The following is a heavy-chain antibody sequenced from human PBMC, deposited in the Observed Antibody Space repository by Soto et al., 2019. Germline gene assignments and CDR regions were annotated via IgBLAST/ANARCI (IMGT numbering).Heavy chain of an antibody. Sequence: GDSLKISCQGSGYSFTSYWIGWGRRMPLKCLEWMGIIYPGDSDTRYSPSFQGQVTISADKSISTAYLQWSSLKASDTAMYYCARHKITMVRGVTGYYYRMDVWGQATTVT. CDR1: GYSFTSYW. V-gene: IGHV5-51*01. CDR3: ARHKITMVRGVTGYYYRMDV. CDR2: IYPGDSDT. J-gene: IGHJ6*02. D-gene: IGHD3-10*01.